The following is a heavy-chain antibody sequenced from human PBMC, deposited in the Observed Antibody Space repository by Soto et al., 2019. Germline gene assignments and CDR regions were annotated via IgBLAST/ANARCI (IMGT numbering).Heavy chain of an antibody. CDR3: AAIVVVPADPMDA. CDR1: GFTFSSYD. CDR2: MSSSGSTM. D-gene: IGHD2-2*01. J-gene: IGHJ6*02. V-gene: IGHV3-48*03. Sequence: PGGSLRLSCAASGFTFSSYDMNWVRQAPGKGLECVSYMSSSGSTMYYADSVKGRFTVSRDNAKSSLYLQMNSLRAEDTAVYYCAAIVVVPADPMDAWGQGTTVTISS.